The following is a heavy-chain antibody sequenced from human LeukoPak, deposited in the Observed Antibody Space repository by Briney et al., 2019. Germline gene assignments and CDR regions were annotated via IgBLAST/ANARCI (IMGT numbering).Heavy chain of an antibody. J-gene: IGHJ3*02. Sequence: PGGSLRLSCAASGFNFSNLGINWVRLAPGKGLEWVAFIRDDGTDKYYADFVKGRFTISRDNSKNTLYLQMNSLRAEDTAVYYCARRVYDSNAFDIWGQGTMVTVSS. CDR1: GFNFSNLG. CDR3: ARRVYDSNAFDI. CDR2: IRDDGTDK. V-gene: IGHV3-30*02. D-gene: IGHD3-22*01.